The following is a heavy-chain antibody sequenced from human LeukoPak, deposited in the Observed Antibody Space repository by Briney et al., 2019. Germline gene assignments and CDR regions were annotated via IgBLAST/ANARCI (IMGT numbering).Heavy chain of an antibody. CDR1: GGTFSSYA. CDR3: ASFVPPTRFLEWLRGYSFDY. J-gene: IGHJ4*02. V-gene: IGHV1-69*13. CDR2: IIPIFGTA. D-gene: IGHD3-3*01. Sequence: ASVKVSCKASGGTFSSYAISWVRQAPGQGLEWMGGIIPIFGTANYAQKFQGRVTITADESTSTAYMELSSLRSEDTAVYYYASFVPPTRFLEWLRGYSFDYWGQGTLVTVSS.